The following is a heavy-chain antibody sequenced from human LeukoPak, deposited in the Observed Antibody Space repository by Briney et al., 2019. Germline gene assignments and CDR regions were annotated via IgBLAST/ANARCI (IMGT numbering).Heavy chain of an antibody. J-gene: IGHJ6*02. CDR2: ISYDGGIK. V-gene: IGHV3-30-3*01. Sequence: GGSLRLSCAASGFTFSSFMHWVRQAPGKGLEWVAMISYDGGIKFYADSVKGRFTISRDNAKNSLYLQMNSLRAEDTAVYYCARDPQSSGSYYPYYYGMDVWGQGTTVTVSS. CDR1: GFTFSSF. CDR3: ARDPQSSGSYYPYYYGMDV. D-gene: IGHD1-26*01.